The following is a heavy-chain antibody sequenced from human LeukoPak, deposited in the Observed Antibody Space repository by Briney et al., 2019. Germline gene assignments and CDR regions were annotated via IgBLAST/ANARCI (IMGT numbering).Heavy chain of an antibody. CDR3: ATGGSYRNFDY. D-gene: IGHD1-26*01. Sequence: GASVKVSCNVSGYTLTELSIHWVRLRPGKGLGRMGGFDPEDGETIYAQKFQGRVTMTEDTSTDTAYMELSSLRSEDTAVYYCATGGSYRNFDYWGQGTLGAVSS. CDR2: FDPEDGET. J-gene: IGHJ4*02. CDR1: GYTLTELS. V-gene: IGHV1-24*01.